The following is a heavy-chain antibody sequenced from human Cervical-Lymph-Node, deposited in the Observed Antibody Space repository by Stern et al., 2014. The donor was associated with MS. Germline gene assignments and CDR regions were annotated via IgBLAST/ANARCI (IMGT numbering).Heavy chain of an antibody. J-gene: IGHJ4*02. CDR3: TRAALPAARNHWMES. D-gene: IGHD2-2*01. CDR2: IMPLFNTA. CDR1: GDTFKSHT. V-gene: IGHV1-69*01. Sequence: QVQLVQSRAEVKKPGSSIKVSCKVSGDTFKSHTISWVRQAPGQGLEWMGGIMPLFNTATYAPKFQGRVTIVADEFTSTAYMDLTSLNFEDTAVYYCTRAALPAARNHWMESWGQGTLVTVSS.